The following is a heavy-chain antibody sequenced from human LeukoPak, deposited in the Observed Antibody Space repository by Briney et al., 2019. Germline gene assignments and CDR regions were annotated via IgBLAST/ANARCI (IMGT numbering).Heavy chain of an antibody. CDR2: FHNSGTS. CDR1: DDSISDYY. Sequence: SETLSLTCTVSDDSISDYYRGWIRQPPGKGLERIGYFHNSGTSTYNPSLKSRVTISVDTSKNQFSLKLSSVTAADTAVYYCARATWPLCYFDYWGQGTLVTVSS. CDR3: ARATWPLCYFDY. D-gene: IGHD5-12*01. J-gene: IGHJ4*02. V-gene: IGHV4-59*08.